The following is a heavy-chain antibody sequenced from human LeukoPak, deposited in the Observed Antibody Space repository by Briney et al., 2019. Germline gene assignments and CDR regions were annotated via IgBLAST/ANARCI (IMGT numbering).Heavy chain of an antibody. J-gene: IGHJ3*02. CDR1: GYTFTGYY. CDR2: INPNSGGT. V-gene: IGHV1-2*02. Sequence: ASVKVSCKASGYTFTGYYMHWVRQAPGQGLDWMGWINPNSGGTNYAQKFQGRVTMTRDTSISTAYMELSRLRSDDTAVYYCARLSSGWLDAFDIWGQGTMVTVSS. CDR3: ARLSSGWLDAFDI. D-gene: IGHD6-19*01.